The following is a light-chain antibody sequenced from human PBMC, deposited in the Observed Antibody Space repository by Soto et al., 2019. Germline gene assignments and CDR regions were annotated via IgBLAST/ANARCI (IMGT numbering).Light chain of an antibody. V-gene: IGLV2-14*03. J-gene: IGLJ2*01. CDR1: ISDVGAYNY. CDR3: SSYTRGSTLVL. CDR2: DVS. Sequence: QSVLAQPASVSGSPGQSITISCTGSISDVGAYNYVSWYQQHPGKAPKLLIYDVSDRTSGVSNRFSGSKSGNTASLTISGLQAEDEADYYCSSYTRGSTLVLFGGGTKLTVL.